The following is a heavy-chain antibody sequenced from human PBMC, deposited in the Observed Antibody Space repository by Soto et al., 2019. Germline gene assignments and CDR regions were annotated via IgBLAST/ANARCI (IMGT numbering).Heavy chain of an antibody. V-gene: IGHV3-33*01. CDR2: IWYDGSNK. D-gene: IGHD2-15*01. CDR3: AIEDMDIVAVGASTSAYDI. J-gene: IGHJ3*02. Sequence: GGSLRLSCAASGFTFSSCGMHWVRQAPVEGLAWMAVIWYDGSNKYYADSVKGRFTISRDNSKNTPCLQMNSLRDEDTAVYYCAIEDMDIVAVGASTSAYDIWGQGTMVTVSS. CDR1: GFTFSSCG.